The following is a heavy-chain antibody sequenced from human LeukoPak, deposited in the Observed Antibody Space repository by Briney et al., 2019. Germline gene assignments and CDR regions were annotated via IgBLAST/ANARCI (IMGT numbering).Heavy chain of an antibody. V-gene: IGHV5-51*01. CDR2: IYPGDSDT. CDR1: GYSFTSYW. CDR3: ARHFYGDYVLVAFDI. J-gene: IGHJ3*02. D-gene: IGHD4-17*01. Sequence: GESLKISCKGSGYSFTSYWVGWVRQMPGKGLEWMGIIYPGDSDTRYSPSFQGQVTISADKSISTAYLQWSSLKASDTAMYYCARHFYGDYVLVAFDIWGQGTMVTVSS.